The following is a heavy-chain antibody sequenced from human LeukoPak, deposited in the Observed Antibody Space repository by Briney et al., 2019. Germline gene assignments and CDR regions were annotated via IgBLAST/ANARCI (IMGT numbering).Heavy chain of an antibody. D-gene: IGHD5-18*01. J-gene: IGHJ4*02. CDR1: GFTFSSYA. CDR3: AKERYSYGSTNPFDY. Sequence: PGGSLRLSCAASGFTFSSYAMSWVRQAPGKGLEWVSANSGSGGSTYYADSVKGRFTISRDNSKNTLYLQMNSLRAEDTAVYYCAKERYSYGSTNPFDYWGQGTLVTVSS. V-gene: IGHV3-23*01. CDR2: NSGSGGST.